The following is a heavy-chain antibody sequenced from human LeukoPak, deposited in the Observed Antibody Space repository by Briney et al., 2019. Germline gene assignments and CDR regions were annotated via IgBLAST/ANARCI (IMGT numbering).Heavy chain of an antibody. CDR1: GFTFSDYY. J-gene: IGHJ6*02. CDR3: ARPYYSGNFYYYGMDV. CDR2: IGSSANTI. V-gene: IGHV3-11*01. D-gene: IGHD1-26*01. Sequence: GGSLRLFCAASGFTFSDYYMSWIRQAPGKGLEWVSHIGSSANTIWYADFVKGRFTISRDNAKNSVHLQMNSLRAEDTAVYYCARPYYSGNFYYYGMDVWGQGTTVTVSS.